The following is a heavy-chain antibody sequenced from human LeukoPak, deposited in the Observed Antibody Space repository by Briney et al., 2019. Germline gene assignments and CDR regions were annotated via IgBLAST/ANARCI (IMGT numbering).Heavy chain of an antibody. CDR1: GFSLSTSGMC. D-gene: IGHD4/OR15-4a*01. Sequence: SGPALVKPTQTLTLTCTFSGFSLSTSGMCVNWIRQPPGKALGWLARIDWDDDEYYSTSLKTRLTISKDTSKNQVVLTMTNMDPVDTATYYCVRSSALTKGASDYWGQGSLVTVSS. J-gene: IGHJ4*02. CDR2: IDWDDDE. V-gene: IGHV2-70*11. CDR3: VRSSALTKGASDY.